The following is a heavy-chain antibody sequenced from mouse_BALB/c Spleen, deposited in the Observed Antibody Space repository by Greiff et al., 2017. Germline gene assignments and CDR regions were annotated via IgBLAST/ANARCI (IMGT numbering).Heavy chain of an antibody. Sequence: VHVKQSGAELVKPGASVKLSCTASGFNIKDTYMHWVKQRPEQGLEWIGRIDPANGNTKYDPKFQGKATITADTSSNTAYLQLSSLTSEDTAVYYCARDGYDGAYWGHGTLVTVSA. CDR3: ARDGYDGAY. CDR2: IDPANGNT. J-gene: IGHJ3*01. V-gene: IGHV14-3*02. CDR1: GFNIKDTY. D-gene: IGHD2-2*01.